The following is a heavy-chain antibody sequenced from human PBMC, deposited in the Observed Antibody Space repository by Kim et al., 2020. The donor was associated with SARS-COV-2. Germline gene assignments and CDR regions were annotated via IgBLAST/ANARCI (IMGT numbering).Heavy chain of an antibody. V-gene: IGHV3-23*01. Sequence: GGSLRLSCSASGFTFTNYAMTWVRQTPGKGLEWVSAISDSGLSTYYAGSVRGRFFISRDNSRNTLYLQMSSLRADDAALYYCAKLPSGGAPMWTFYGMDV. CDR1: GFTFTNYA. CDR2: ISDSGLST. CDR3: AKLPSGGAPMWTFYGMDV. J-gene: IGHJ6*01. D-gene: IGHD3-16*01.